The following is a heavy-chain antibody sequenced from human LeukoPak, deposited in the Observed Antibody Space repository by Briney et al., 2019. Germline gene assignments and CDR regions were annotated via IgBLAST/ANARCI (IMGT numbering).Heavy chain of an antibody. J-gene: IGHJ4*02. V-gene: IGHV3-64D*06. Sequence: PGGSLRLSCSASVFTFSSYIMHWVRQAPGKGLEYVSAITSIGGSTYYADSVKGRFTISRDNSKNTLYLQMSSLRPEDTAVYYCVKDDSYYYGSGSSNDWGQGTLVTVSS. CDR3: VKDDSYYYGSGSSND. CDR1: VFTFSSYI. CDR2: ITSIGGST. D-gene: IGHD3-10*01.